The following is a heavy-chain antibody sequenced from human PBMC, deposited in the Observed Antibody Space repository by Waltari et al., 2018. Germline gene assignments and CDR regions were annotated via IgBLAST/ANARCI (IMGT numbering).Heavy chain of an antibody. Sequence: QLQLQESGPGLVKPSETLSLTCTVPGGPSSTSLYYWGWVRQSPGKGLEWLGGIYSTGSTYYNPTLSSRVTISGDTSKNQFSLKLSSVTAADTAVYYCARHWKKSGYRFDPWGQGTLVTVSS. CDR3: ARHWKKSGYRFDP. D-gene: IGHD5-12*01. J-gene: IGHJ5*02. CDR1: GGPSSTSLYY. V-gene: IGHV4-39*01. CDR2: IYSTGST.